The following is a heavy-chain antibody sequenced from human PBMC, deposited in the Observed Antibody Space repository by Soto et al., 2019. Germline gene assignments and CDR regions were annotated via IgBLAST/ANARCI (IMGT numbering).Heavy chain of an antibody. D-gene: IGHD3-22*01. CDR2: ISYDGSNK. CDR1: GFTFSSYG. V-gene: IGHV3-30*18. CDR3: AKGPFYYDSSGYYKPLDY. J-gene: IGHJ4*02. Sequence: QPGGSLRLSCAASGFTFSSYGMHWVRQAPGKGLEWVAVISYDGSNKYYADSVKGRFTISRDNSKNTLYLQMNSLRAEDTAVYYCAKGPFYYDSSGYYKPLDYWGQGTLVTVSS.